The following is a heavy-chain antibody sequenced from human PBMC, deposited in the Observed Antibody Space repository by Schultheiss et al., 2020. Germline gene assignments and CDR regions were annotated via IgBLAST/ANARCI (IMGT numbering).Heavy chain of an antibody. J-gene: IGHJ4*02. CDR1: GGSISSGEYY. CDR2: VYYSGST. Sequence: SQTLSLTCTVFGGSISSGEYYWSWIRQPPGKGLEWIGYVYYSGSTYSNPSLKSRVTISVDTSKNQFSLKLSSVTAADTAVYYCARANYDSSDHNYVLDYWGQGTLVTVSS. D-gene: IGHD3-22*01. CDR3: ARANYDSSDHNYVLDY. V-gene: IGHV4-30-4*01.